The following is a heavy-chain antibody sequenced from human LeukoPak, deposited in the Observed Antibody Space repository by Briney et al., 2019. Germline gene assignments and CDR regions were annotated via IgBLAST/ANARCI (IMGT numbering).Heavy chain of an antibody. V-gene: IGHV1-24*01. CDR3: ATDPYGPGAFDI. CDR1: GYTLTELS. Sequence: ASVTVSCKVSGYTLTELSMHWVRQAPGKGLEWMGGFDPEDGETIYAQKFQDRVTMTEDTSTDTAYMELSSLRSEDTAVYYCATDPYGPGAFDIWGQGTMVTVSS. CDR2: FDPEDGET. J-gene: IGHJ3*02. D-gene: IGHD3-10*01.